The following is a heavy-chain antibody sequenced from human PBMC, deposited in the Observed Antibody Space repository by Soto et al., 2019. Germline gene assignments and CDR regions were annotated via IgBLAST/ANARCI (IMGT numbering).Heavy chain of an antibody. CDR2: IKSKADGGTT. Sequence: EVQLVESGGGLVKPGGSLRLSCAASGFPFSKAWMSWVRQVPGKGLEWVGRIKSKADGGTTDYAAPVKGRFTISSDDSSNTLYLQMNILKTEDTAVYYCTKVLGYCSGGNCFTFDYWGQGAVVTVSS. J-gene: IGHJ4*02. CDR1: GFPFSKAW. CDR3: TKVLGYCSGGNCFTFDY. V-gene: IGHV3-15*01. D-gene: IGHD2-15*01.